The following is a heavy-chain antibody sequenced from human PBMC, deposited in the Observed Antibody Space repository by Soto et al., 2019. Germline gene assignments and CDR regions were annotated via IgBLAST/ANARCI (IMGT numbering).Heavy chain of an antibody. Sequence: LSLTCTVSGGSVSSGSYHWSWIRQPPGKGLEWIGYIYYSGSTNYNPSLKSRVTISVDTSKNQFSLKLSSVTAADTAVYYCAREQAPLYYAMDVWGQGTTVTVYS. J-gene: IGHJ6*02. V-gene: IGHV4-61*01. CDR3: AREQAPLYYAMDV. CDR1: GGSVSSGSYH. CDR2: IYYSGST.